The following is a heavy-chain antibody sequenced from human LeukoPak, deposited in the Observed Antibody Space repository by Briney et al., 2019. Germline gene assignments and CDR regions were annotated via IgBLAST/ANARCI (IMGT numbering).Heavy chain of an antibody. Sequence: GASVKVSCKASGYTFTSYGISWVRQAPGQGLEWMGWISAYNGNTNYAQKLQGRVTMTTDTSTSTAYMELRSLRSDDTAVYYCARDPLWDYSSSWTFDYWGQGTLVTVSS. CDR1: GYTFTSYG. V-gene: IGHV1-18*01. CDR3: ARDPLWDYSSSWTFDY. CDR2: ISAYNGNT. D-gene: IGHD6-13*01. J-gene: IGHJ4*02.